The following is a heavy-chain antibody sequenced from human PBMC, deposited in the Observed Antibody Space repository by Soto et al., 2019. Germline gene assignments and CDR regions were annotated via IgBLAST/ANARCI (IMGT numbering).Heavy chain of an antibody. CDR2: IYYSGNT. D-gene: IGHD2-2*02. V-gene: IGHV4-39*01. J-gene: IGHJ4*02. Sequence: QLQLQESGPGLLKPSETLSLTCTVSGDSISSSNYYWGWIRQPPGKGLEWIGTIYYSGNTYYNPSFKSRVTMSVDTSKNQFSLRLTSVSATDTAVYYCARHVTGRGYCSSTICYIDSWGQGTLVTVSS. CDR3: ARHVTGRGYCSSTICYIDS. CDR1: GDSISSSNYY.